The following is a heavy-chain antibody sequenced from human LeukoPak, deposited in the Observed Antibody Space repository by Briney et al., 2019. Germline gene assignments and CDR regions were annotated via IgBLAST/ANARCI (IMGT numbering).Heavy chain of an antibody. J-gene: IGHJ4*02. D-gene: IGHD3-16*01. V-gene: IGHV4-34*01. CDR3: ARDWVFDC. CDR1: GGSFSGYY. Sequence: SETLSLTCAVYGGSFSGYYWSWIRQPPGKGLEWIGEINHSGSTNYNPSLKSRVTISVDTSKNQFSLKLSSVTAADTAVYYCARDWVFDCWGQGTLVTVSS. CDR2: INHSGST.